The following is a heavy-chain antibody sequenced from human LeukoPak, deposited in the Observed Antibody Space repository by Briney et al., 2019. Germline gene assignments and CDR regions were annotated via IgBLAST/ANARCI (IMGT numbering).Heavy chain of an antibody. CDR1: GFTFSSYA. CDR3: AREVAADFDC. Sequence: GGSLRLSCAASGFTFSSYAMSWVRQAPGKGLEWVSAISGSGGSTYYADSVKGRFTISRYNAKNSLFLQMNSLTAEDTAVYYCAREVAADFDCWGQGTLVTVSS. V-gene: IGHV3-23*01. J-gene: IGHJ4*02. CDR2: ISGSGGST. D-gene: IGHD6-19*01.